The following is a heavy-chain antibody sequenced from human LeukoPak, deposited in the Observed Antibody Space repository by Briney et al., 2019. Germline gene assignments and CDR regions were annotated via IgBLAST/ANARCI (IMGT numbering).Heavy chain of an antibody. CDR2: ISWNSGSI. CDR3: AKGLVGSSIADFFDY. V-gene: IGHV3-9*03. D-gene: IGHD6-6*01. J-gene: IGHJ4*02. CDR1: GFTFDDYA. Sequence: AGGSLRLSCAASGFTFDDYAMHWVRQAPGKGLEWVSGISWNSGSIGYADSVKGRFTISRDNAKNSLYLQMNSLRGEDMALYYCAKGLVGSSIADFFDYWGQGILVTVSS.